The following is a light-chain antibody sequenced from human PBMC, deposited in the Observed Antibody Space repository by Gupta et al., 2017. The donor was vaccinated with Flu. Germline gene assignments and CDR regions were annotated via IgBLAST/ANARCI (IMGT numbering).Light chain of an antibody. CDR2: WAS. V-gene: IGKV4-1*01. CDR3: QQYYSTPWT. CDR1: QSVLYSSDNKNY. J-gene: IGKJ1*01. Sequence: SLGERATINCKSSQSVLYSSDNKNYLAWYQQKSGQPPKLLIYWASTRESGVPDRFSGSGSGTSFTLTISSLQAEDVAVYYCQQYYSTPWTLGQGTKVEIK.